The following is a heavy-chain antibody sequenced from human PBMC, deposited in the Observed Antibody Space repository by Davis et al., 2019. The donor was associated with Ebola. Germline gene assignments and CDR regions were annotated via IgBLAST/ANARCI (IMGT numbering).Heavy chain of an antibody. V-gene: IGHV3-11*01. D-gene: IGHD3-16*01. J-gene: IGHJ1*01. CDR1: GFTFSDYY. CDR3: VTGGVRYFQH. Sequence: GESLKISCAASGFTFSDYYMSCIRQAPGKGLEWVSYISSSGSTIYYADSVKGRFTISRDNAKNSLYLQMNSLRAEDTAVYYCVTGGVRYFQHWGQGTLVTVSS. CDR2: ISSSGSTI.